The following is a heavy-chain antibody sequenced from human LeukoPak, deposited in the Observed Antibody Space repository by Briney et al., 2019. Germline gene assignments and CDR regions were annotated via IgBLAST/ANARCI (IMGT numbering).Heavy chain of an antibody. CDR3: ARGPTGFGGITGYEYDY. D-gene: IGHD3-10*01. V-gene: IGHV4-59*01. Sequence: PSETLSLPCAVCGRSFSRYYWSGIRQPPGKGLEWIRYIYYSGSTNYNPSLKSRVTISVDTSKNQFSLKLSSVTAAETDVYYCARGPTGFGGITGYEYDYRGQGTLVSVAS. J-gene: IGHJ4*02. CDR1: GRSFSRYY. CDR2: IYYSGST.